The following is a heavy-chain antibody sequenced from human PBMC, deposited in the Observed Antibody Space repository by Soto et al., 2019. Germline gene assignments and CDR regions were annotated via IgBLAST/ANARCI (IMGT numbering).Heavy chain of an antibody. Sequence: VASVKVSCKASGYTFTSYYMHWVRQAPGQGLEWMGIINPSGGSTSYAQKFQGRVTMTRDTSTSTVYMELSSLRSEDTAVYYCARDAYYYDSSGYKNANYYYYYGMDVWGQGTTVNVSS. V-gene: IGHV1-46*01. J-gene: IGHJ6*02. CDR3: ARDAYYYDSSGYKNANYYYYYGMDV. CDR2: INPSGGST. CDR1: GYTFTSYY. D-gene: IGHD3-22*01.